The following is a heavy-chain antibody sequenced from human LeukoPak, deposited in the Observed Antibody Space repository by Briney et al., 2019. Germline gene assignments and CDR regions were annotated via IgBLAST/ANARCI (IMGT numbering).Heavy chain of an antibody. Sequence: HGESLKISCKGSGYSFTNYWISWVRQMPGKALEWIGRVDPTDSYTNYSPSFQGHVAISVDKSISTAYLQWSSLKASHTAMYYCARQGIVVADSFDPWGQGTLVTVSS. D-gene: IGHD6-19*01. CDR2: VDPTDSYT. J-gene: IGHJ5*02. V-gene: IGHV5-10-1*01. CDR1: GYSFTNYW. CDR3: ARQGIVVADSFDP.